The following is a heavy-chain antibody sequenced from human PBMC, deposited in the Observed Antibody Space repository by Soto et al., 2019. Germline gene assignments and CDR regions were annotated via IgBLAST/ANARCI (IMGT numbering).Heavy chain of an antibody. CDR1: GYTFTGYY. J-gene: IGHJ5*02. CDR3: ARDGSSSWFQNNNWFDP. D-gene: IGHD6-13*01. V-gene: IGHV1-2*04. Sequence: ASVKVSCKASGYTFTGYYMHWVRQAPGQGLEWMGWINPNSGGTNYAQKFQGWVTMTRDTSISTAYMEPSRLRSDDTAVYYCARDGSSSWFQNNNWFDPWGQGTLVTVSS. CDR2: INPNSGGT.